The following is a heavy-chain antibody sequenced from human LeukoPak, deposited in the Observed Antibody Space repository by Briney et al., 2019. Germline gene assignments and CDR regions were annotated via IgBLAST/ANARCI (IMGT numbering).Heavy chain of an antibody. D-gene: IGHD3-10*01. CDR3: ARDPRHYGSGTYYSERAQGIDY. J-gene: IGHJ4*02. CDR2: IRRTGTVT. Sequence: GGCLRLSCTASGFTSSSFEMNWVRQAPGKWREWISSIRRTGTVTYYADSVKDRFTISRDNAKNSLFRGMTDLRVEDTAVYYCARDPRHYGSGTYYSERAQGIDYWGQGTLVTVAS. CDR1: GFTSSSFE. V-gene: IGHV3-48*03.